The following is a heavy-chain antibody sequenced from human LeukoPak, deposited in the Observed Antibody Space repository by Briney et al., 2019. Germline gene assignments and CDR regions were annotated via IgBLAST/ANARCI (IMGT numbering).Heavy chain of an antibody. V-gene: IGHV3-23*01. Sequence: GGSLRLSCAASGFTFSSYAMSWVRQAPGKGLEWVSAISGSGGSTYYADSVKGRFTISRDNSKNTLYLQMNSLRAEDTAVYYCGKGEAARQHYYYYYMDVWGKGTTVTVSS. J-gene: IGHJ6*03. CDR3: GKGEAARQHYYYYYMDV. D-gene: IGHD6-6*01. CDR1: GFTFSSYA. CDR2: ISGSGGST.